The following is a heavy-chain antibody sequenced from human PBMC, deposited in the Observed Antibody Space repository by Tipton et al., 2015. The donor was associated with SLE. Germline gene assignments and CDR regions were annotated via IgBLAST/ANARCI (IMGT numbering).Heavy chain of an antibody. CDR3: ARDPAEV. J-gene: IGHJ4*02. CDR1: GGTFSSYA. CDR2: INPSGGST. V-gene: IGHV1-46*01. Sequence: QSGPEVKKPGASVKVSCKASGGTFSSYAISWVRQAPGQGLEWMGIINPSGGSTSYAQKFQGRVTMTRDTSTSTVYMELSSLRSEDTAVYYCARDPAEVWGQGTLVTVSS.